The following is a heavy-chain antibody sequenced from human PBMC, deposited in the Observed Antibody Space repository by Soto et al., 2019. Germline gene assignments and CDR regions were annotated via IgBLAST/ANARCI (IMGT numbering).Heavy chain of an antibody. J-gene: IGHJ5*02. V-gene: IGHV1-3*01. Sequence: ASVKVSCKASGYTFTSYAMHWVRQAPGQRLEWMGWINAGNGNTKYSQKFQGRVTITRDTSASTAYMELSSLRSEDTAVYYCARGGWYNCNYMYDWFDPWGQGTLVTVSS. CDR1: GYTFTSYA. CDR2: INAGNGNT. CDR3: ARGGWYNCNYMYDWFDP. D-gene: IGHD1-7*01.